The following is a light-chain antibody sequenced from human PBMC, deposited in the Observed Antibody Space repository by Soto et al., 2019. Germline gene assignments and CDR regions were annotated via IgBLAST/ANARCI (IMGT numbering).Light chain of an antibody. Sequence: EIVMTQSPATLSVSPGEGVTLSCSASQSVSSNLACYQQKPCQAPRLLSYGAPARAAGIPARFSGSVSGTEFTLTTSSLQSQDFAVYYCQQYNKWPRTVGQGTKVDI. J-gene: IGKJ1*01. CDR3: QQYNKWPRT. CDR1: QSVSSN. CDR2: GAP. V-gene: IGKV3-15*01.